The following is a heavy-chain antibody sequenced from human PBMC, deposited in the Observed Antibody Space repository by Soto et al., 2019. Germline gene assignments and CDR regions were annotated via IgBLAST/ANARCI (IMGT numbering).Heavy chain of an antibody. D-gene: IGHD6-13*01. V-gene: IGHV3-30-3*01. Sequence: GGSLRLSCAASGFTFSSYAMHWVRQAPGKGLEWVAVISYDGSNKYYADSVKGRFTISRDNSKNTLYLQMNSLRAEDTAVYYCARDMVWGDSSSWSHGVWGMDVWGQGTTVTSP. CDR1: GFTFSSYA. CDR3: ARDMVWGDSSSWSHGVWGMDV. CDR2: ISYDGSNK. J-gene: IGHJ6*02.